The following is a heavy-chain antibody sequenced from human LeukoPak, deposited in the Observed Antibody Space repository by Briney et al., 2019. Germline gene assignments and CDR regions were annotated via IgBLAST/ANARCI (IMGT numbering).Heavy chain of an antibody. J-gene: IGHJ4*02. Sequence: ASVKVSCKASGYTFTSYYMHWVRQAPGQGLEWMGIINPSGGSTSYAQKSQGRVTMTRDTSTSTVYMELSSLRSEDTAVYYCASGCSSTSCYTYFDYWGQGTLVTVSS. CDR2: INPSGGST. CDR3: ASGCSSTSCYTYFDY. V-gene: IGHV1-46*01. D-gene: IGHD2-2*02. CDR1: GYTFTSYY.